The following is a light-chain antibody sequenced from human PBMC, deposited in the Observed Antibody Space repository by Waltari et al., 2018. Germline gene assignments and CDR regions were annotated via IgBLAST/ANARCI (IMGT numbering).Light chain of an antibody. V-gene: IGKV1-5*03. CDR2: TAS. CDR1: QNIITW. Sequence: DIQMTQSPSTLSVSVGDRVTLPCRASQNIITWLTWYQQKPGKPPRLLVHTASILETGVPSRFSGSGSGTTFTLTINSLQPDDFATYYCQQYDDFPSTFGQGTKLEI. J-gene: IGKJ2*01. CDR3: QQYDDFPST.